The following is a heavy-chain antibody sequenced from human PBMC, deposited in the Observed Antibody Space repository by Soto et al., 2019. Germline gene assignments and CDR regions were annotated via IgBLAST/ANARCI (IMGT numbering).Heavy chain of an antibody. J-gene: IGHJ4*02. V-gene: IGHV4-61*03. CDR1: GGSVNSGYY. D-gene: IGHD7-27*01. CDR3: ASLLGKGLDS. Sequence: QVQLQESGPGLVKPSETLSLTCTVSGGSVNSGYYWSWIRQPPGQGLEWIGYISYSGGTNYNPSLKSRIALSVDTSKTHFSLELTSATAADTAVYYCASLLGKGLDSWGQGTLVGVSS. CDR2: ISYSGGT.